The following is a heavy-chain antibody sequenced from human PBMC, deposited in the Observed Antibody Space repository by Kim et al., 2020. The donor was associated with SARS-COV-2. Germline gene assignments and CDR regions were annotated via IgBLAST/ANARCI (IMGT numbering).Heavy chain of an antibody. D-gene: IGHD2-2*01. Sequence: SETLSLTCTVSGGSISSYYWSWIRQPPGKGLEWIGYIYYSGSTNYNPSLKSRVTISVDTSKNQFSLKLSSVTAADTAVYYCARNGYCSSTSCYLETDYWGQGTLVTVSS. CDR2: IYYSGST. V-gene: IGHV4-59*01. CDR3: ARNGYCSSTSCYLETDY. J-gene: IGHJ4*02. CDR1: GGSISSYY.